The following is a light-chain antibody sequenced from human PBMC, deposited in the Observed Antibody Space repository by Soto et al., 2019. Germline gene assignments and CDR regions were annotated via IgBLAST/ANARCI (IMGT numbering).Light chain of an antibody. J-gene: IGLJ2*01. CDR2: DVS. V-gene: IGLV2-8*01. Sequence: QSALTQPPSASGSPGQSVAISCTGTSSDVGGYNYVSWYQQHPGKAPKLVIYDVSTRPSGVPDRFSGSKSGTTASLTVSGLQAEDEADYYCSSYTSSSTLVVFGGGTKLTVL. CDR3: SSYTSSSTLVV. CDR1: SSDVGGYNY.